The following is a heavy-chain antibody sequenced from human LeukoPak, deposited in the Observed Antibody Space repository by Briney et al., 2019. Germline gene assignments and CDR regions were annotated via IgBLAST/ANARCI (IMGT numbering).Heavy chain of an antibody. V-gene: IGHV4-31*03. J-gene: IGHJ5*02. CDR3: ARGRNHAVVVALRRDNWFDP. CDR2: IYYSGST. D-gene: IGHD2-15*01. CDR1: GGSISSGGYY. Sequence: SETLSLTCTVSGGSISSGGYYWSWIRQHPGKGLEWIGYIYYSGSTYYNPSLKSRVTISVDTSKNQFSLKLSSVTAADTAVYYCARGRNHAVVVALRRDNWFDPWGQGTLVTVSS.